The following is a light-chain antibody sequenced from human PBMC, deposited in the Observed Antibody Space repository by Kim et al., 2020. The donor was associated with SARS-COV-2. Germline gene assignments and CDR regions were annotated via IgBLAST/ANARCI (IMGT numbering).Light chain of an antibody. CDR2: DAS. CDR1: QDISNY. V-gene: IGKV1-33*01. J-gene: IGKJ3*01. CDR3: LQYYNLPFT. Sequence: DIQMTQSPSSLSASVGDRVTVTCQASQDISNYLNWYQQKPGKAPKLLIYDASNLETGVPSRFSGSGSGTDFTFTISSLQPEDIATYYCLQYYNLPFTFGPGTKVDIK.